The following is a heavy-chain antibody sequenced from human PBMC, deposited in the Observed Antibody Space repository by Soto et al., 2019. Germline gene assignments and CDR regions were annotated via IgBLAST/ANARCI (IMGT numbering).Heavy chain of an antibody. Sequence: PXGTLSLTCTVSVGSISSYYWSWIRQPAGKGLEWIGRIYTSGSTNYNPSLKSRVTMSVDTSKNQFSLKLSSVTAADTAVYYCARVGSSGSAGNYYYYGMDVWGQGTRSPSP. J-gene: IGHJ6*02. CDR3: ARVGSSGSAGNYYYYGMDV. CDR1: VGSISSYY. V-gene: IGHV4-4*07. D-gene: IGHD6-13*01. CDR2: IYTSGST.